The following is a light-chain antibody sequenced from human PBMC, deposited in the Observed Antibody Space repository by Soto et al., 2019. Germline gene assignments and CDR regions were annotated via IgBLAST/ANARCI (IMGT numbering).Light chain of an antibody. CDR3: QQSYSTPPT. CDR1: QDINSW. V-gene: IGKV1-12*01. Sequence: DIQMTQSTSSVSASVGDRFAVTCRASQDINSWLAWYQQKPGRAPTLLMFTSSNLQSGVPSRFSGSGSGTDFILTISSLQPEDFATYYCQQSYSTPPTFGQGTKVDIK. J-gene: IGKJ1*01. CDR2: TSS.